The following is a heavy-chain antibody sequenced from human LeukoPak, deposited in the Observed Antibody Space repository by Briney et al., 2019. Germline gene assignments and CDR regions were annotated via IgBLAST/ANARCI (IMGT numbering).Heavy chain of an antibody. Sequence: PGGSLRLSCAASGFTFSSYAMHWVRQAPGKGLEWVAVISYDGSNKYYADSVKGRFTISRDNSKNTLYLQMNSLRTEDTAVYYCARDTSWGNLDYWGQGTLVTVSS. D-gene: IGHD4-23*01. CDR3: ARDTSWGNLDY. V-gene: IGHV3-30-3*01. J-gene: IGHJ4*02. CDR1: GFTFSSYA. CDR2: ISYDGSNK.